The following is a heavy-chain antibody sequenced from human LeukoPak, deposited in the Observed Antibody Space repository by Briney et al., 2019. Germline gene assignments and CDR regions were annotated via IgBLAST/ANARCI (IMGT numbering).Heavy chain of an antibody. CDR1: GGSISSYY. CDR3: ARYYGGNSDFDY. CDR2: IYHSGST. Sequence: KPSETLSLTCTVSGGSISSYYWSWIRQPPGKGLEWIGYIYHSGSTNYNPSLKSRVSISVDTSKNQFSLKLSSVTAADTAVYYCARYYGGNSDFDYWGQGTLVTVSS. J-gene: IGHJ4*02. D-gene: IGHD4-23*01. V-gene: IGHV4-59*08.